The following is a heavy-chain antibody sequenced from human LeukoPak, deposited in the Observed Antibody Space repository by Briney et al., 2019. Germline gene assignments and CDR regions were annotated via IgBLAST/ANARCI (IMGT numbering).Heavy chain of an antibody. CDR2: INPNTGGI. J-gene: IGHJ4*02. CDR1: GYAFTGYY. Sequence: ASVKVSCKSSGYAFTGYYMHWVRQAPGQGLEWMGWINPNTGGINYAQKFQGRVTMTRDTSISAAYMELSRLRSDDTAVYYCARDPYSNYFDYWGQGTLVTVSS. CDR3: ARDPYSNYFDY. D-gene: IGHD5-18*01. V-gene: IGHV1-2*02.